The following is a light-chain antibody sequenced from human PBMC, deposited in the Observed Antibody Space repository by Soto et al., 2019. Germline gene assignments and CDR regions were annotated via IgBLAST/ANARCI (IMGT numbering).Light chain of an antibody. CDR3: QQYNNWPPVT. V-gene: IGKV3-15*01. Sequence: EIVMTQSPATLSVSPGERATLSCRASQSVSSNLAWYQQKPGQAPNLLIYGASTRATGVPARFSGSGSVTEFTLTISSLLSEDFAVYYGQQYNNWPPVTFGQGTRLEIK. J-gene: IGKJ5*01. CDR2: GAS. CDR1: QSVSSN.